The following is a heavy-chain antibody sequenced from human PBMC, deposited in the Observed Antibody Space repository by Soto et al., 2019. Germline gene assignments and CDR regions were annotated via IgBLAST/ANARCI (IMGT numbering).Heavy chain of an antibody. D-gene: IGHD4-17*01. CDR2: ITSSSSYI. Sequence: EVQLVESGGGLVKPGGSLRLSCAASGFNFISYSMNWVRQAPGKGLEWVSSITSSSSYIYYADSVKGRFTISRDNAKNSLYLQMNSLRAEDTAVYYCSRDRTTVTNGYVYVWGQGTLVTVSS. CDR1: GFNFISYS. J-gene: IGHJ4*02. V-gene: IGHV3-21*01. CDR3: SRDRTTVTNGYVYV.